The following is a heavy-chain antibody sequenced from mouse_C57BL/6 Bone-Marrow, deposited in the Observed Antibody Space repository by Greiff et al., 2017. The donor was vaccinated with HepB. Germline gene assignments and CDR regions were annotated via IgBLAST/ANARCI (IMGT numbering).Heavy chain of an antibody. CDR1: GFNIKDYY. V-gene: IGHV14-2*01. D-gene: IGHD1-1*01. J-gene: IGHJ1*03. CDR2: IDPEDGET. CDR3: AASTVVAHWYFDV. Sequence: EVKVEESGAELVKPGASVKLSCTASGFNIKDYYMHWVKQRTEQGLEWIGRIDPEDGETKYAPKFQGKATITADTSSNTAYLQLSSLTSEDTAVYYCAASTVVAHWYFDVWGTGTTVTVSS.